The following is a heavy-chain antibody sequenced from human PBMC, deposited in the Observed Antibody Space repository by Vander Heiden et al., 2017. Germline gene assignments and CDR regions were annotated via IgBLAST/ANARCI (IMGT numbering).Heavy chain of an antibody. CDR2: ISYDGSNK. D-gene: IGHD3-22*01. CDR1: AVTFTGYA. CDR3: ARDLSPDYYDSSGPGAFDI. V-gene: IGHV3-30*04. Sequence: QVQLVEAGGGVVEPGSSLRRSCVASAVTFTGYATNWDRQGPGKGLEWVEVISYDGSNKYYADSVKGRFTISRDNSKNTLYLQMNSLRAEDTAVYYCARDLSPDYYDSSGPGAFDIWGQGTMVTVSS. J-gene: IGHJ3*02.